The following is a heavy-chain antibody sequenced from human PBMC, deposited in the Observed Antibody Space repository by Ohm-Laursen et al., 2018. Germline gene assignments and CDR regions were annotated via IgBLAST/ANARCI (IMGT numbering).Heavy chain of an antibody. J-gene: IGHJ4*02. D-gene: IGHD5-18*01. CDR1: GFTIDDYG. CDR2: ISWNSVDI. V-gene: IGHV3-9*01. Sequence: SLRLSCAASGFTIDDYGMHWVRQAPGKGLEWVSGISWNSVDIAYADSVKGRFTISRDNSKNTLYLQMNSLRAADTAVYYCARADTAMVLYWGQGTLVTVSS. CDR3: ARADTAMVLY.